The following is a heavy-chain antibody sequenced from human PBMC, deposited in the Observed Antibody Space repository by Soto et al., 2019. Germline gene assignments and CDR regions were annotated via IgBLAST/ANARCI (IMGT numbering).Heavy chain of an antibody. Sequence: PSETLSLTCTVSGGSISSGGYYWSWIRQHPGKGLEWIGYIYYSGSTYYNPSLKSRVTISVDTSKNQFSLKLSSVTAADTAVYYCARDHCGDCYYFDYWGQGTLVTVSS. CDR3: ARDHCGDCYYFDY. J-gene: IGHJ4*02. CDR2: IYYSGST. V-gene: IGHV4-31*03. D-gene: IGHD2-21*02. CDR1: GGSISSGGYY.